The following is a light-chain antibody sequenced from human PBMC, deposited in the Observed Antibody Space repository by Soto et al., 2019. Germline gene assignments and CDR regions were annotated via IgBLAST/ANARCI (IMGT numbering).Light chain of an antibody. CDR3: ASWDDSLNGYV. J-gene: IGLJ1*01. V-gene: IGLV1-44*01. CDR2: SNN. CDR1: SSNIGSTT. Sequence: QSVLTQPPSASGTPGQRVTISCSGSSSNIGSTTVNWYQQLPGTAPKPLIYSNNQRPSGVPDRFSGFNSGTSASLAISWRQTEDEADYDCASWDDSLNGYVFGTGTKLTVL.